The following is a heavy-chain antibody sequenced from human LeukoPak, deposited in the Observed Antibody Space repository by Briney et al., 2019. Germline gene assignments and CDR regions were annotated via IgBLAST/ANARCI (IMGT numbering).Heavy chain of an antibody. CDR3: AKGISTPDY. V-gene: IGHV3-23*01. CDR1: GFTFSNYA. CDR2: ISGGGGST. J-gene: IGHJ4*02. D-gene: IGHD2-2*01. Sequence: GGSLRLSCAASGFTFSNYAMSWVRQAPGKGLEWVSGISGGGGSTYYADSVKGRFTISRDNSKNTLDLQMNSLGAGDTAIYYCAKGISTPDYWGQGTLVTVSS.